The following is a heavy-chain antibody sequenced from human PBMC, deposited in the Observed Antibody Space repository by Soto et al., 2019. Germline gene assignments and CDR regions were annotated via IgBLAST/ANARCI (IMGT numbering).Heavy chain of an antibody. D-gene: IGHD3-22*01. V-gene: IGHV4-39*01. Sequence: PSETLSLTCPVSGGSVSSNSYSWGWIRQSPGKGLEWIGTIYSTENTYYNPSLLSRITISVDTSKNEFSLKLSSVTAADTAVYYCMLGSGWKDFDYWGQGTLVTVSS. CDR3: MLGSGWKDFDY. CDR2: IYSTENT. J-gene: IGHJ4*02. CDR1: GGSVSSNSYS.